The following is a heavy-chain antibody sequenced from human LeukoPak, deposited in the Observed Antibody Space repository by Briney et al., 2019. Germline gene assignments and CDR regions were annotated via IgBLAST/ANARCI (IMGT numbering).Heavy chain of an antibody. CDR3: ARDLAVAGSLGY. CDR2: ISAYNGNT. V-gene: IGHV1-18*01. J-gene: IGHJ4*02. CDR1: GYTFTSYG. D-gene: IGHD6-19*01. Sequence: ASVKVSCKASGYTFTSYGISWVRQAPGQGLEWMGWISAYNGNTNYAQRLQGRVTMTTDTSTSTAYMELRSLRSDDTAVYYCARDLAVAGSLGYWGQGTLVTVSS.